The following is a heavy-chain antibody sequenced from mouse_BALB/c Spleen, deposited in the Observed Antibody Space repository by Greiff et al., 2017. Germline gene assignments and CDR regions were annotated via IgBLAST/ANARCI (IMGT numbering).Heavy chain of an antibody. CDR2: IWGDGST. Sequence: QVQLKESGPGLVAPSQSLSITCTVSGFSLTGYGVNWVRQPPGKGLEWLGMIWGDGSTDYNSALKSRLSISKDNSKSQVFLKMNSLQTDDTARYYDAKDHDYGYFDDWGQGTTLTVSS. J-gene: IGHJ2*01. V-gene: IGHV2-6-7*01. CDR3: AKDHDYGYFDD. CDR1: GFSLTGYG. D-gene: IGHD2-4*01.